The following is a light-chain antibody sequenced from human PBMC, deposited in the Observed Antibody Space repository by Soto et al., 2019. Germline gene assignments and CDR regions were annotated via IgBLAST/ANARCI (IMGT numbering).Light chain of an antibody. V-gene: IGKV3D-20*02. CDR1: QSVSSNN. CDR3: QQSSNWPSIT. Sequence: EIVVTQSPGTLSLSPGERATLSCRASQSVSSNNLAWYQQRPGQAPRVVIYGASTRATGIPERFSGSGSGTDFTITISRLEPEYFAVYYCQQSSNWPSITFGQGTRLEIK. J-gene: IGKJ5*01. CDR2: GAS.